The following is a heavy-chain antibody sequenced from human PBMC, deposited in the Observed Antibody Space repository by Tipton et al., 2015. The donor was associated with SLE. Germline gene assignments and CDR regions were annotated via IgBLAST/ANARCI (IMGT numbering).Heavy chain of an antibody. D-gene: IGHD6-6*01. J-gene: IGHJ6*02. CDR2: IWYDGSNK. CDR1: GFTFSSYG. V-gene: IGHV3-33*06. CDR3: AKDRGPYSSSPGYGMDV. Sequence: RSLRLSCAASGFTFSSYGMHWVRQAPGKGLEWVAVIWYDGSNKYYADSVKGRFTISRDNSKNTLYLQMNRLRAEDTAVYYCAKDRGPYSSSPGYGMDVWGQGTTVTVSS.